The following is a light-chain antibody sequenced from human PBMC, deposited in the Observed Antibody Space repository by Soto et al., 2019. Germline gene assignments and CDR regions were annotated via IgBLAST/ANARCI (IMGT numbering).Light chain of an antibody. Sequence: EIVMTQPPGTLSVSPGERATLSCRASQSISSNLAWYQQKPGQAPRLLIYGASTRATGIPASFSGSGSGTEFTLTISSLQPADFAVYYCQQYNTLSFTFGPGTKVDIK. CDR1: QSISSN. V-gene: IGKV3-15*01. J-gene: IGKJ3*01. CDR3: QQYNTLSFT. CDR2: GAS.